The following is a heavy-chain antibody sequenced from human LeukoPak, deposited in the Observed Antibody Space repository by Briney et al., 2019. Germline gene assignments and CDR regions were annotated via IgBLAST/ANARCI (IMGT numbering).Heavy chain of an antibody. Sequence: GASVQVSCKASGGTFSSYAISWVRQAPGQGLEWMGGIIPIFGTANYAQKFQGRVTITADESTSTAYMELSSLRSEDTAVYYCARDRYHWNSLGLFDPWGQGTLVTVSS. D-gene: IGHD1-7*01. J-gene: IGHJ5*02. CDR1: GGTFSSYA. CDR3: ARDRYHWNSLGLFDP. V-gene: IGHV1-69*13. CDR2: IIPIFGTA.